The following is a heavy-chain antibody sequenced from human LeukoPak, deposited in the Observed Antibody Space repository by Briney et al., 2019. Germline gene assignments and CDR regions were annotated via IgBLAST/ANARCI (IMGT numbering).Heavy chain of an antibody. CDR1: GFTFSSYS. V-gene: IGHV3-48*01. CDR3: ARGAYSGRSFYFDY. CDR2: ISSSSVI. J-gene: IGHJ4*02. Sequence: EGSLRLSCAASGFTFSSYSIYWVRQAPGKGLEWISYISSSSVIDYADSVKGRFTVSRDNAKNSLFLQMNSLRAEDTAVYYCARGAYSGRSFYFDYWGQGTLVTVSS. D-gene: IGHD3-10*01.